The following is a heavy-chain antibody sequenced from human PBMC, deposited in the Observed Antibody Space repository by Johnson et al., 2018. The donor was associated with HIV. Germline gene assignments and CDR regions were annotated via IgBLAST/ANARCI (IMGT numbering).Heavy chain of an antibody. J-gene: IGHJ3*02. CDR3: ARAAYYYDTSGYYGAFDI. D-gene: IGHD3-22*01. Sequence: VQLVESGGGLVQPGGSLRLSCAASGFTFSSYWMHWVRQAPGKGLVWVSRIDTEGSSTSYADSVKGRFTISRDNAKNTLYLQMNSLRAEDTAVYYCARAAYYYDTSGYYGAFDIWGQGTMVTVSS. CDR1: GFTFSSYW. V-gene: IGHV3-74*01. CDR2: IDTEGSST.